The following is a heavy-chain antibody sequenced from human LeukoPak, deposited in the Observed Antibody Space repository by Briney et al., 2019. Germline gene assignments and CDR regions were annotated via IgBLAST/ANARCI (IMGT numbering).Heavy chain of an antibody. CDR2: ISSSGSTI. CDR3: ARGVTRWLQYYFDY. CDR1: GFTFSSYE. V-gene: IGHV3-48*03. J-gene: IGHJ4*02. D-gene: IGHD5-24*01. Sequence: GGSLRLSCAASGFTFSSYEMNWVRQAPGKGLEWVSYISSSGSTIYYADSVKGRFTISRDNAKNSLYLQMNSLRAEDTAVYYCARGVTRWLQYYFDYWGQGTLVTVSS.